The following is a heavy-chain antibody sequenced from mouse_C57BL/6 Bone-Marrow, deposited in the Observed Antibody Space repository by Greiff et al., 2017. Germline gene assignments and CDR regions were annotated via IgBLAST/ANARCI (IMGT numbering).Heavy chain of an antibody. J-gene: IGHJ3*01. CDR2: IYPRSGNT. CDR1: GYTFTSYG. CDR3: ARVRDYYGSSYPFAY. Sequence: QVQLQQSGAELARPGASVKLSCKASGYTFTSYGISWVKQRTGQGLEWIGEIYPRSGNTYYNEKFKGKATLTADKSSSTAYMELRSLTSEDSAVXFCARVRDYYGSSYPFAYWGQGTLVTVSA. V-gene: IGHV1-81*01. D-gene: IGHD1-1*01.